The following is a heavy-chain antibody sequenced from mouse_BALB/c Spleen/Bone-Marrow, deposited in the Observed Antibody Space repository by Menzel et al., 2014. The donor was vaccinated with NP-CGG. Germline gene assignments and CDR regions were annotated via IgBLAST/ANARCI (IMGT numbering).Heavy chain of an antibody. CDR2: INPDSSTI. D-gene: IGHD2-1*01. Sequence: DVKLQESGGGLVQPGGSLKLSCAASGFDFSRYWMSWVRPAPGKGLGWIGEINPDSSTINYTPSLKDKFIISRDNAKNTLYLQMSKVRSEDTALYYCARQGYYGKGDYWGQGTTLTVSS. V-gene: IGHV4-1*02. CDR3: ARQGYYGKGDY. J-gene: IGHJ2*01. CDR1: GFDFSRYW.